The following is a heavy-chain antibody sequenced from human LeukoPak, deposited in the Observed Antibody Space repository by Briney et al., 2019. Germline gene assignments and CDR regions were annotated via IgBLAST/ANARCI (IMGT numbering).Heavy chain of an antibody. Sequence: GGSLRLSCAASGFTFSSYSMNWVRQAPGKGLEWVSYISSSSSTIYYADSVKGRFTISRDNAKNSLYLQMNSLRDEDTAVYYWARKLAYKWEPRTGIDYWGQGTLVTVSS. J-gene: IGHJ4*02. CDR3: ARKLAYKWEPRTGIDY. CDR2: ISSSSSTI. D-gene: IGHD1-26*01. V-gene: IGHV3-48*02. CDR1: GFTFSSYS.